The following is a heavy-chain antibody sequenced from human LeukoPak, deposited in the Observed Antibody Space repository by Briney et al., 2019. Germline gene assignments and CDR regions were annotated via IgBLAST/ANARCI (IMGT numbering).Heavy chain of an antibody. CDR2: ISAYNGNT. D-gene: IGHD3-9*01. CDR3: ARAQARYFDWLPIDY. J-gene: IGHJ4*02. V-gene: IGHV1-18*01. Sequence: ASVKVSCTASGYTFTSYGISWVRQAPGQGLEWMGWISAYNGNTNYAQKLQGRVTMTTDTSTSTAYMELRSLRSDDTAVYYCARAQARYFDWLPIDYWGQGTLVTVSS. CDR1: GYTFTSYG.